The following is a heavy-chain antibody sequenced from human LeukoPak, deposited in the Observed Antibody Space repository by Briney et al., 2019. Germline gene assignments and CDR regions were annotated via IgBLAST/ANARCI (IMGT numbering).Heavy chain of an antibody. V-gene: IGHV1-3*04. Sequence: ASVKVSCKTSGYTFSSHSIHWVRQAPGQSLEWIGWINTDYGKTKYSQKFQGRVTITRDTSASTAYMELSSLRSEDTAVYYCARDRRGGDIVVVVAAHSLDHDAFDIWGQGTMVTVSS. CDR2: INTDYGKT. D-gene: IGHD2-15*01. CDR3: ARDRRGGDIVVVVAAHSLDHDAFDI. J-gene: IGHJ3*02. CDR1: GYTFSSHS.